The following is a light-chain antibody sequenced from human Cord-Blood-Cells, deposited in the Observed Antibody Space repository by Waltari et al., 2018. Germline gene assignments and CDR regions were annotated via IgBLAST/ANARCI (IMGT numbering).Light chain of an antibody. V-gene: IGLV1-40*01. Sequence: QSVLTQPPSVSGAPGQRVTISCTGSSPNIGAGSDVPWYQQLPGTAPKLLIYGNSNRPSGVPDRFSGSKSGTSDSLAITGLQAEDEADYYCQSYDSSLSGYVFGTGTKVTVL. J-gene: IGLJ1*01. CDR2: GNS. CDR1: SPNIGAGSD. CDR3: QSYDSSLSGYV.